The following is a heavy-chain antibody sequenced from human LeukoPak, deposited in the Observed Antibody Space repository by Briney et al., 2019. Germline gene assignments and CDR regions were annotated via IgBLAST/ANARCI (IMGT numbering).Heavy chain of an antibody. V-gene: IGHV3-23*01. D-gene: IGHD6-13*01. CDR2: ISDSGDGT. CDR3: AKEKPPGSWHTPSDF. J-gene: IGHJ4*02. Sequence: GGSLRLSCAASGFTFRTYAMSWVRQAPGKGLEWVSGISDSGDGTYYAESVKGRFTISRDNSKNTVFLQMNSLRADDTAKYYCAKEKPPGSWHTPSDFGGQETLVTVSS. CDR1: GFTFRTYA.